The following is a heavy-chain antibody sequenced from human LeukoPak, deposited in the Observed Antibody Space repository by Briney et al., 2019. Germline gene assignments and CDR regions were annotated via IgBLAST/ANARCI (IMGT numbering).Heavy chain of an antibody. J-gene: IGHJ4*02. Sequence: GGSLRLSCAASGFTFSSYSMNWVRQAPGKGLEWVSSISSSSSYIYYADSVKGRFTISRDNAKNSLYLQMNSLRAEDTAVYYCARDHYGDYSSPFDYWGQGTLVTASS. CDR2: ISSSSSYI. D-gene: IGHD4-17*01. V-gene: IGHV3-21*01. CDR3: ARDHYGDYSSPFDY. CDR1: GFTFSSYS.